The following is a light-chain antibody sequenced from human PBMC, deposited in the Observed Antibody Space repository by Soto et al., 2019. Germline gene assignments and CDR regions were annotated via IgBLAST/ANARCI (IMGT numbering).Light chain of an antibody. J-gene: IGKJ2*01. CDR3: QQSYSPQYA. Sequence: DIQMTQSPSSLSASVGDRVTITCRASQTISSYLNWYQQKPGKAPKLLIYAASNLQSGVPSRFSGSGSGTDFTLTISSLQPEDFATYYCQQSYSPQYAFGQGTKLEIK. CDR2: AAS. V-gene: IGKV1-39*01. CDR1: QTISSY.